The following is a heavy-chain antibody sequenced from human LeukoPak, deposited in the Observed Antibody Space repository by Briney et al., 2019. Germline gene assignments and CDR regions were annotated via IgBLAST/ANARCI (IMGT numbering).Heavy chain of an antibody. J-gene: IGHJ4*02. CDR2: MKQDGSEK. D-gene: IGHD3-22*01. V-gene: IGHV3-7*01. CDR1: GITFSGYW. CDR3: ARDGAVVITSYCFDY. Sequence: GGSLRLSCAASGITFSGYWMSWVRQAPGKGLEWVANMKQDGSEKYYVDSVKGRFTISRDNSKNTLYLQMNSLRAEDTAVYYCARDGAVVITSYCFDYWGQGTLVTVSS.